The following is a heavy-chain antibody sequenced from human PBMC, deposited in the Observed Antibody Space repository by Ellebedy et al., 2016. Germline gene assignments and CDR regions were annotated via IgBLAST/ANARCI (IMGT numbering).Heavy chain of an antibody. CDR1: GYIFINYN. J-gene: IGHJ3*01. CDR3: AARAPTVTLTGDAFDL. V-gene: IGHV1-8*01. Sequence: ASVKVSCXASGYIFINYNLNWVRQATGQGLEWMGWMNPNSGKTGFAQKFQGRVTMTRDTSTNTAYMELSSLRSDDTAVYYCAARAPTVTLTGDAFDLWGQGTKVTVSS. CDR2: MNPNSGKT. D-gene: IGHD4-17*01.